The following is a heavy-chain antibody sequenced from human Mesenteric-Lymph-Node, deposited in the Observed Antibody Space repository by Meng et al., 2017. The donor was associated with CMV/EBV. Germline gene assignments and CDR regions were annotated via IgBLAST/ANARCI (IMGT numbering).Heavy chain of an antibody. CDR2: IVPIFGTA. J-gene: IGHJ6*02. V-gene: IGHV1-69*05. Sequence: SVKVSCKASGGTFSNYGIHWVRQAPGQGLEWMGGIVPIFGTAIYEQKFQGRVTITTDESTSIVYLMELSSLRSDDTAVYYCARGLDYSSSWYGYYYYGMDVWGQGTTVTVSS. CDR1: GGTFSNYG. D-gene: IGHD6-13*01. CDR3: ARGLDYSSSWYGYYYYGMDV.